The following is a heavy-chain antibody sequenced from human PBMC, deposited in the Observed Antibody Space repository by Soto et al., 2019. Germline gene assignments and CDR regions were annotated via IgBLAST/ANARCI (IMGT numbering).Heavy chain of an antibody. CDR2: IYYSGST. CDR1: GGSISSSSYY. V-gene: IGHV4-39*01. J-gene: IGHJ6*04. CDR3: AIHMGSGAGTNYYYYGMDV. Sequence: SETLSLTCTVSGGSISSSSYYWGWIRQPPGKGLEWIGSIYYSGSTYYNPSLKSRVTISVDTSKNQFSLKLSSVTAADTAVYYCAIHMGSGAGTNYYYYGMDVWGKGTTVTVSS. D-gene: IGHD6-19*01.